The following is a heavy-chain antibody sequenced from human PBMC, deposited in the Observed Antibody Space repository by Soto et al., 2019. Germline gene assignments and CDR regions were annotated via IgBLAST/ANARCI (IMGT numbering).Heavy chain of an antibody. V-gene: IGHV4-59*01. D-gene: IGHD1-20*01. CDR2: VYHTGNT. Sequence: SETLSLTCTVSGVSITPYYWTWIRHPPGKGLEWIGYVYHTGNTYYNPSLKSRVTISLDTFKNQVSLRLKSVTAADTAVYYCAREQYHWKLWSQGTLVTVSS. J-gene: IGHJ4*02. CDR1: GVSITPYY. CDR3: AREQYHWKL.